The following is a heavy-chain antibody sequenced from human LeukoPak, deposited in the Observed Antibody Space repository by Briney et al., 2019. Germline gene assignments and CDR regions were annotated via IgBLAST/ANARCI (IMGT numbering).Heavy chain of an antibody. Sequence: SVKVSCKASGFTFTSSAMQWVRQARGQRLEWIGWIVVGSGNTNYAQKFQERVTITRDMSTSTAYMELSSLRSEDTAVYYCARGVLWFGEPYYYYMDVWGKGTTVTISS. J-gene: IGHJ6*03. CDR2: IVVGSGNT. CDR3: ARGVLWFGEPYYYYMDV. CDR1: GFTFTSSA. D-gene: IGHD3-10*01. V-gene: IGHV1-58*02.